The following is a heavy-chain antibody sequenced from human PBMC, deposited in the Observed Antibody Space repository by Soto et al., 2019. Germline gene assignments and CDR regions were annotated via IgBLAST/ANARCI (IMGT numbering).Heavy chain of an antibody. Sequence: EVQLVESGGGLVQPGGSLRLSCAASGFTVSSNYMSWVRQAPGKGLEWVSVIYSGGSTYYADSVKGRFTISRHNSKNTLYLQMNSLSPEDTAVYYCARDVGRGYYYYYAMDVWGQGTTVTVSS. J-gene: IGHJ6*02. CDR3: ARDVGRGYYYYYAMDV. V-gene: IGHV3-53*04. CDR1: GFTVSSNY. CDR2: IYSGGST.